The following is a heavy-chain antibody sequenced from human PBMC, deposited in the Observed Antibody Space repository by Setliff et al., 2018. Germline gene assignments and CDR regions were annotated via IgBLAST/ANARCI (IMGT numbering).Heavy chain of an antibody. Sequence: GGSLRLSCVASGFTFSRYWMSWVRQAPGKGLEWVSAISGSGGSTYYADSVKGRFTISRDNSKNTLYLQMNSPRAEDTAVYYCARDGGDYWGQGTLVTVSS. CDR3: ARDGGDY. J-gene: IGHJ4*02. V-gene: IGHV3-23*01. CDR1: GFTFSRYW. D-gene: IGHD3-16*01. CDR2: ISGSGGST.